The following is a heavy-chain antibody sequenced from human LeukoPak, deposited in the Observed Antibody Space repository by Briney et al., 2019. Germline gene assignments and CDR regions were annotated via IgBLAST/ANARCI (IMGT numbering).Heavy chain of an antibody. Sequence: GGSLRLSCAASGFTFSSYGMHWLRQAPGKGLEGVACIRYDGSNKYYADSVKGRFTISRDNSKNTLYLQMNSLRAEDTAVYYCAKGGYCRRTRCYPHGFDTWPQGTLVTVSS. CDR2: IRYDGSNK. J-gene: IGHJ5*02. CDR3: AKGGYCRRTRCYPHGFDT. CDR1: GFTFSSYG. V-gene: IGHV3-30*02. D-gene: IGHD2-2*01.